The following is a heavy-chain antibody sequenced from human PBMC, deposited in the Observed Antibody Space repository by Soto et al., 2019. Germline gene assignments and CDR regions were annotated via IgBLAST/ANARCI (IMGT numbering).Heavy chain of an antibody. CDR2: ITNGGKRD. Sequence: VQLVESGGGLVQPGGSLRLSCAASGFTFSSYWMQWVRQTPGKGLVWVGRITNGGKRDYYADSVKGRFTISRDNATHPLYIQMDGLSADHTSVFYCARDIWGGPDGWGKGTTVIVT. CDR1: GFTFSSYW. V-gene: IGHV3-74*01. J-gene: IGHJ6*03. D-gene: IGHD3-3*01. CDR3: ARDIWGGPDG.